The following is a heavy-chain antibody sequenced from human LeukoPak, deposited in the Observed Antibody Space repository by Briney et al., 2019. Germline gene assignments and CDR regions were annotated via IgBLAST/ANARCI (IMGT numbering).Heavy chain of an antibody. J-gene: IGHJ4*02. CDR1: GFTFSSYW. V-gene: IGHV3-7*01. CDR2: IKQDGSEK. D-gene: IGHD3-10*01. Sequence: PGGSLRLSCAASGFTFSSYWMSWVRQAPGKGLEWVANIKQDGSEKYYVDSVKGRFTISRDNAKNSLYLQMNSLRAEDTAVYYCAMLGRGLLWFGELFWGQGTLVTVSS. CDR3: AMLGRGLLWFGELF.